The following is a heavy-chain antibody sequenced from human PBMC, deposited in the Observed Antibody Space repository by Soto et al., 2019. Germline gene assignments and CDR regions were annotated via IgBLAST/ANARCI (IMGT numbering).Heavy chain of an antibody. D-gene: IGHD6-6*01. Sequence: PSETLSLTCAVSGGSISSGGYSWSWIRQPPGKGLEWIGYIYHSGSTYYNPSLKSRVTISVDRSKNQFSLKLSSVTAADTAVYYCARASRSTPFDYWGQGTLVTVSS. CDR1: GGSISSGGYS. CDR3: ARASRSTPFDY. J-gene: IGHJ4*02. CDR2: IYHSGST. V-gene: IGHV4-30-2*01.